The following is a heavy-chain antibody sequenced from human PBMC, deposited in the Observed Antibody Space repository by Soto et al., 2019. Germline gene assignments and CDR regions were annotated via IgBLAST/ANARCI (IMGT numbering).Heavy chain of an antibody. D-gene: IGHD2-2*01. J-gene: IGHJ6*02. CDR2: INPRANT. V-gene: IGHV4-59*12. CDR1: GGSLDNYL. Sequence: SETLSLTCAVSGGSLDNYLWSWIRQPPEKGLEWIGYINPRANTNYNPSLQSRVTISADMSKNQFSLKLSSVTAADTAVYYCARDGLGYCSSSSCFGYYYYGMDVWGQGTTVSVS. CDR3: ARDGLGYCSSSSCFGYYYYGMDV.